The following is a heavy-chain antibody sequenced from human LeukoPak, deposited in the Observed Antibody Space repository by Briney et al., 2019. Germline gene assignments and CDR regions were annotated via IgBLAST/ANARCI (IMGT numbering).Heavy chain of an antibody. CDR1: GYTFTSYG. J-gene: IGHJ4*02. D-gene: IGHD3-22*01. CDR3: ARDRWPRYYYDSSGYYLGGCYFDY. V-gene: IGHV1-18*01. CDR2: ISAYNGNT. Sequence: GASVKVSCKASGYTFTSYGISWVRQAPGHGLEWMGWISAYNGNTNYAQKLQGRVTMTTDTSTSTAYMELRSLRSDDTAVYYCARDRWPRYYYDSSGYYLGGCYFDYWGQGTLVTVSS.